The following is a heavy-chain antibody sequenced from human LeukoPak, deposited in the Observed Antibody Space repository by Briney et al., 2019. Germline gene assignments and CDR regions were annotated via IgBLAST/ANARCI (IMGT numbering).Heavy chain of an antibody. V-gene: IGHV3-23*01. CDR2: ISGSGGST. CDR3: AKGWDDDYGDYADY. J-gene: IGHJ4*02. Sequence: GGSLRLSCAASGFTFSSYAMSWVRQAPGKGLEWVSAISGSGGSTYYADSVKGRFTISRDNAKNSLYLQMNSLRAEDTALYYCAKGWDDDYGDYADYWGQGTLVTVSS. CDR1: GFTFSSYA. D-gene: IGHD4-17*01.